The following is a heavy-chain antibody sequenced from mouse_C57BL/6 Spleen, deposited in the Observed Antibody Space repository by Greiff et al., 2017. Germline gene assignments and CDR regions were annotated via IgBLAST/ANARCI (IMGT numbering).Heavy chain of an antibody. D-gene: IGHD2-5*01. Sequence: VHLVESGPELVKPGASVKISCKASGYAFSSSWMNWVKQRPGKGLEWIGRIYPGDGDTNYNGKFKGKATLTADKSSSTAYMQLSSLTSEDSAVYFCARGGSYYSNPFAYWGQGTLVTVSA. CDR1: GYAFSSSW. CDR3: ARGGSYYSNPFAY. V-gene: IGHV1-82*01. J-gene: IGHJ3*01. CDR2: IYPGDGDT.